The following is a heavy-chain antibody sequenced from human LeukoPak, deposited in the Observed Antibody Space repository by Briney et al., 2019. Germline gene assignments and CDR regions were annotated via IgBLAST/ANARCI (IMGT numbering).Heavy chain of an antibody. CDR2: IRTSGDST. CDR3: AKGLFDSSGYSEHFDY. V-gene: IGHV3-23*01. D-gene: IGHD3-22*01. CDR1: GFTASSNY. J-gene: IGHJ4*02. Sequence: GGSLRLSCVVSGFTASSNYMSWVRQAPGKGLEWVSGIRTSGDSTYYADSVKGRFTISRDNSRDTLNLQMNSLRAEDTAVYYCAKGLFDSSGYSEHFDYWGQGTRVTVSS.